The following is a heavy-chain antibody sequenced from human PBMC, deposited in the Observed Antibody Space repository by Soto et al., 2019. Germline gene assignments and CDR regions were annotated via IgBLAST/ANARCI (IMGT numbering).Heavy chain of an antibody. CDR2: IIPILGIA. Sequence: QVQLVQSGAEVKKPGSSVKVSCKASGGTFSSYTISWVRQAPGQGLEWMGRIIPILGIANYAQKFQGRVXIXXDKSTSTADMELSSLRSEDTAVYYCARLVAGTFDYWGQGTLVTVSS. CDR3: ARLVAGTFDY. V-gene: IGHV1-69*02. J-gene: IGHJ4*02. CDR1: GGTFSSYT. D-gene: IGHD6-19*01.